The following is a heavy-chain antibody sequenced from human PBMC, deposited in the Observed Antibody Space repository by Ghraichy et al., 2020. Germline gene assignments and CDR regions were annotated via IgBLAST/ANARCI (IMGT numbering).Heavy chain of an antibody. CDR2: ISHDGINK. D-gene: IGHD3-3*01. V-gene: IGHV3-30*18. CDR3: AKALGHFLEWVQSPYYYYYGMDV. CDR1: GFTFSSYG. J-gene: IGHJ6*02. Sequence: GGSLRLSCAASGFTFSSYGMHWVRQAPGKGLEWVAVISHDGINKYYVDSVKGRFTISRDNSMNTLYLQMNSLRAEDTAVYYCAKALGHFLEWVQSPYYYYYGMDVWGHGTTVTVSS.